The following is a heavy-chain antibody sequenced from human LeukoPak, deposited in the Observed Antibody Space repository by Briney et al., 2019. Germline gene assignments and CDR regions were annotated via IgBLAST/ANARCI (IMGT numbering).Heavy chain of an antibody. CDR3: ARSSMFRGVTVDY. CDR1: GGSINSSSYY. CDR2: IYHSGYT. Sequence: SETLSLTCTVSGGSINSSSYYWGWIRQPPGEALEWIGSIYHSGYTYYNPSLKSRVTISVDTSKSQLSLKLSSVTAADTAVYYCARSSMFRGVTVDYWGQGTPVTVSS. D-gene: IGHD3-10*01. J-gene: IGHJ4*02. V-gene: IGHV4-39*01.